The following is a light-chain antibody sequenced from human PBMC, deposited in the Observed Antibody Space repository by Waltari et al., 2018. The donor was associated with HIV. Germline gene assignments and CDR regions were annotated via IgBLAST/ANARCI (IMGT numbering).Light chain of an antibody. J-gene: IGKJ4*01. CDR1: RTVLSNSDNRNY. V-gene: IGKV4-1*01. CDR3: QQYYTVRPT. Sequence: DIVMTQSPDSLAVSLGERATFNCRSSRTVLSNSDNRNYLAWYQQKTGQSPNVRSYWASTRQSGVPDRFSASGSGTNFSLTISSLQSADVAVYYCQQYYTVRPTFGGGTKVEIK. CDR2: WAS.